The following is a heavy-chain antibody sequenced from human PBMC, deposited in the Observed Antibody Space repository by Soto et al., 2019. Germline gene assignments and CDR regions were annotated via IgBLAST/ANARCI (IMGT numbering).Heavy chain of an antibody. Sequence: QVQLVQSGAEVKKPGSSVKVSCKASGGTFSSYAISWVRQAPGPGLEWLGGIIAIVGTANDAQKFQRRVTIPADESTSTAYMELRSLRSEYTAVYYCAEPEGYCSGGSCRDDYYYGMDVWGQGTTVTVSS. J-gene: IGHJ6*02. CDR1: GGTFSSYA. CDR3: AEPEGYCSGGSCRDDYYYGMDV. D-gene: IGHD2-15*01. V-gene: IGHV1-69*01. CDR2: IIAIVGTA.